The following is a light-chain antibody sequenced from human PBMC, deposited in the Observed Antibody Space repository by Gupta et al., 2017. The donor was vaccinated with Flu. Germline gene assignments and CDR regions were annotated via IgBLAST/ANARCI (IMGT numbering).Light chain of an antibody. CDR2: EVT. CDR3: FSHAGNFNVM. CDR1: LSALGAYNF. J-gene: IGLJ3*02. V-gene: IGLV2-8*01. Sequence: VTSSSTGSLSALGAYNFVSWHQNKPVRAHKLLIFEVTMRASWVAGFFSGSKSGNTASLTVCLLGADDEAVYYCFSHAGNFNVMFGGGTKLTVV.